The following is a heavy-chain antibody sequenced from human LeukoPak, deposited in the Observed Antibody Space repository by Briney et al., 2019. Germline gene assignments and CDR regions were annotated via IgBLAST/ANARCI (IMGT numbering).Heavy chain of an antibody. J-gene: IGHJ5*02. V-gene: IGHV1-8*02. CDR1: GYTFNTYAYD. D-gene: IGHD3-10*01. CDR3: ARGAHYLWFGEGNWFDP. CDR2: MNPNSGNT. Sequence: GASVKVSCKASGYTFNTYAYDINWVRQATGQGLEWMGWMNPNSGNTGYAQKFQGSVTMTRNTSISTAYMELSSLRSEDTAVYYCARGAHYLWFGEGNWFDPWGQGTLVTVSS.